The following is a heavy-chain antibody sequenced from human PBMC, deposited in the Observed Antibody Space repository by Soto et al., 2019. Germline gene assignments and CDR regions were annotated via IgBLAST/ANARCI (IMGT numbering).Heavy chain of an antibody. Sequence: QVQLQESGPGLVKPSQTLSLTCTVSGGSISSGGYYWSWIRQQPGKGLEWIGYVYYSGSTYYNPXLKXXXTXXXXXXXXXXXXXVXXXXXXXXXXXXXXXEXSIWGQGTLVTVSS. J-gene: IGHJ4*02. V-gene: IGHV4-31*03. CDR3: XXXEXSI. CDR1: GGSISSGGYY. CDR2: VYYSGST.